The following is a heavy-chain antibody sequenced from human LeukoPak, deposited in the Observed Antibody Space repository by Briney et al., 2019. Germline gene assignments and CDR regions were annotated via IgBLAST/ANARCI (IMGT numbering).Heavy chain of an antibody. CDR3: ARQWLFDY. V-gene: IGHV5-51*01. J-gene: IGHJ4*02. CDR1: RYNFASYW. D-gene: IGHD6-19*01. Sequence: HGESLKISCKGSRYNFASYWIGWVRQMPGKGLEWMGIINPADSDTRYSPSFQGQVTISADKSIGTTYLQWTSLKASDTAMYYCARQWLFDYWGQGTLVTVSS. CDR2: INPADSDT.